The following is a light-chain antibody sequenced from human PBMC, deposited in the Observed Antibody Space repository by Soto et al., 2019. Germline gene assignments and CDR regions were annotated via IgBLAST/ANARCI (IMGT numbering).Light chain of an antibody. V-gene: IGKV3-11*01. CDR3: QQRSDWLPIT. J-gene: IGKJ5*01. Sequence: EVLLTQSPATLSFSPGEGATLSFRASQTVRNFLLLFQQKPGQAPRLLIYDVSYRATGIPVRFSGSGSGTDFTLTISSLEPEDFAVYYCQQRSDWLPITFGQGTRLEIK. CDR2: DVS. CDR1: QTVRNF.